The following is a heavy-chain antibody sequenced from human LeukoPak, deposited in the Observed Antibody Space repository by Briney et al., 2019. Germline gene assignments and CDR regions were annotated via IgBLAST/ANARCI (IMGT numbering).Heavy chain of an antibody. J-gene: IGHJ4*02. V-gene: IGHV4-61*01. Sequence: PSETLSLTCTVSGGSISSGSYYWSWIRQPTGKGLEWIGCISYSGTTNYNPSLKSRVTISVDTSKNQFSLKLSSVTAADTAVYYCAGQLSGYGYWGQGTLLTVSS. CDR1: GGSISSGSYY. CDR3: AGQLSGYGY. D-gene: IGHD3-10*01. CDR2: ISYSGTT.